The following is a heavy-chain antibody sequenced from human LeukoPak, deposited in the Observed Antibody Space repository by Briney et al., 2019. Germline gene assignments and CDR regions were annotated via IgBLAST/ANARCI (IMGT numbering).Heavy chain of an antibody. CDR2: IKRKIDGGTT. CDR3: TTDGVVGATTFDY. J-gene: IGHJ4*02. Sequence: GGSLRLSCAASGFTFSNAWMNWDRQAPGKGLEWVGRIKRKIDGGTTDYAAPVKGRFTISRDDSKNTLYLQMNSLKTEDTAVYYCTTDGVVGATTFDYWGQGTLVTVSS. V-gene: IGHV3-15*07. D-gene: IGHD1-26*01. CDR1: GFTFSNAW.